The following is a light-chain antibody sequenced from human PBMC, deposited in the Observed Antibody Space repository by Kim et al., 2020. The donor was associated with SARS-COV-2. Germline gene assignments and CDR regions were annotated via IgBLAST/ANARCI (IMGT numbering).Light chain of an antibody. V-gene: IGKV3-20*01. CDR2: GAS. CDR3: QQFGGSPPIT. CDR1: ESVDSSK. Sequence: EIVLTQSPGTLSSSPGETATFSCRASESVDSSKLAWYQQKPGQAPRLLIFGASSRATGIPDRFSGSGSGTDFTLTISRLEPEDFAVYYCQQFGGSPPITFGPGTRLEIK. J-gene: IGKJ5*01.